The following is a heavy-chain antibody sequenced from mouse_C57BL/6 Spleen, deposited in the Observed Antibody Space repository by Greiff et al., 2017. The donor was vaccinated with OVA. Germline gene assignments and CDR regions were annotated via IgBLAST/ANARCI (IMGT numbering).Heavy chain of an antibody. V-gene: IGHV1-18*01. Sequence: VQLQQSGPELVKPGASVKIPCKASGYTFTDYNMDWVKQSHGKSLEWIGDINPNNGGTIYNQKFKGKATLTVDKSSSTAYMELRSLTSEDTAVYYCAKRCGAGPNYYAMDYWGQGTSVTVSS. J-gene: IGHJ4*01. CDR3: AKRCGAGPNYYAMDY. CDR1: GYTFTDYN. CDR2: INPNNGGT. D-gene: IGHD3-1*01.